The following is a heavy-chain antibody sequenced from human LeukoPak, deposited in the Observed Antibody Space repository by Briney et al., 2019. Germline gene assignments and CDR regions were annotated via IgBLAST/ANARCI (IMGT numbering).Heavy chain of an antibody. CDR3: AKYDYYDSSGLDY. CDR2: ICPGGST. Sequence: GGSLRLSCVASGLTVSRHYMTWVRQAPGKGLEWLSDICPGGSTNYADSVKGRFTISGDNSKNILYLQMRGQGTDVTYVYYCAKYDYYDSSGLDYWGQGTLVTVSS. V-gene: IGHV3-53*01. CDR1: GLTVSRHY. D-gene: IGHD3-22*01. J-gene: IGHJ4*02.